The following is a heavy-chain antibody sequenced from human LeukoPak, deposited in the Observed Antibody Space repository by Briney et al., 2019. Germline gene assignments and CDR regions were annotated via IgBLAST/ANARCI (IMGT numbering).Heavy chain of an antibody. CDR1: GGSISSYY. J-gene: IGHJ5*02. V-gene: IGHV4-4*07. CDR3: ARVRSSGWGVWFDP. Sequence: PSETLSLTCSVSGGSISSYYWSWIRQPAGKGLEWIGRIYTSGSTNYNPSLKSLVTMSVDTSKNQFSLKLSSVTAADTAVYYCARVRSSGWGVWFDPWGQGTLVTVSS. D-gene: IGHD6-19*01. CDR2: IYTSGST.